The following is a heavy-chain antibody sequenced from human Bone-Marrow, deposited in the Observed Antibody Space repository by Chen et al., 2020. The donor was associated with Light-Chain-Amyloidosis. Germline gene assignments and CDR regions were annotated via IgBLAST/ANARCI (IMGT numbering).Heavy chain of an antibody. J-gene: IGHJ4*02. CDR3: ATGHPFWLNDHWGY. CDR1: GLTLSDAW. D-gene: IGHD7-27*01. V-gene: IGHV3-15*01. CDR2: IRSKTDDGTV. Sequence: EVQLVESGGGLVKPGGSLRLSCAASGLTLSDAWMSWVRQAPGKWLEWVGRIRSKTDDGTVDYAAPVKGIFIISREDSGNTLYLQMNRLRTEDTAFYYCATGHPFWLNDHWGYWCQGTLFAVSS.